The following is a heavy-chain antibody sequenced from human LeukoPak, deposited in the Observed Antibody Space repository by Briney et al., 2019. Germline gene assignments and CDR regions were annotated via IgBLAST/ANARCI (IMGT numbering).Heavy chain of an antibody. CDR1: GFTFSNYW. J-gene: IGHJ4*02. D-gene: IGHD4-17*01. CDR3: VRDQTVFTILDY. CDR2: IKTDGSDM. V-gene: IGHV3-74*03. Sequence: GGSLRLSCAAAGFTFSNYWMHWVRQAPGKGLVSVAAIKTDGSDMQYADSVKGRFAISRDNAKNTVYLQMNSLRDEDTAVYYCVRDQTVFTILDYWGQGTLVTVSS.